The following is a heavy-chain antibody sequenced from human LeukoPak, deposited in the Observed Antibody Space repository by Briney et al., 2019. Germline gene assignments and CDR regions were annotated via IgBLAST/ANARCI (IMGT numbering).Heavy chain of an antibody. J-gene: IGHJ4*01. V-gene: IGHV4-39*01. CDR1: GGSISSSGDY. CDR2: IYYSGST. CDR3: ARPGSGWYSPFDY. Sequence: SETLSLTCTVSGGSISSSGDYWGWIRQPPGKGLEWIGSIYYSGSTYYNPSLKSRVTISVDTSKNQFSLKLSSVTAADTAVYYCARPGSGWYSPFDYWGQEPWSPSPQ. D-gene: IGHD6-19*01.